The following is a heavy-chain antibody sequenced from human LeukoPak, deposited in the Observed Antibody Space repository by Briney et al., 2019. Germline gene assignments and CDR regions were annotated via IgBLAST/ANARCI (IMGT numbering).Heavy chain of an antibody. D-gene: IGHD3-22*01. V-gene: IGHV3-48*02. CDR1: GFAFSSYS. J-gene: IGHJ4*02. Sequence: GGSLRLSCAASGFAFSSYSMNWVRQAPGKGPEWISYISTGSSTIYYADSVKGRFTISRDNAKNSLFLQMNSLRDEDTAVYYCAREDYYDSSGQRGYWGQGTLVIVSS. CDR3: AREDYYDSSGQRGY. CDR2: ISTGSSTI.